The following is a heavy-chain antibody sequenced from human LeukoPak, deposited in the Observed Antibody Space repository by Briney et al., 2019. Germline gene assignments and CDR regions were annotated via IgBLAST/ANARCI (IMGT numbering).Heavy chain of an antibody. V-gene: IGHV4-59*08. CDR1: GGSISSYY. J-gene: IGHJ4*02. CDR3: ASIYSGSYYY. CDR2: IYYSGST. D-gene: IGHD1-26*01. Sequence: PSETLSLTCTVSGGSISSYYWSWIRQPPGKGLEWIGYIYYSGSTNYNPSLKSRVTISVDTSKNQFSLKLSSVTAADTAVYYCASIYSGSYYYWGQGALVTVSS.